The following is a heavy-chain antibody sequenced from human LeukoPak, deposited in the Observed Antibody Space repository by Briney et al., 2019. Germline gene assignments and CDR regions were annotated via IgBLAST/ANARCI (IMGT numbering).Heavy chain of an antibody. CDR2: INQNGITT. D-gene: IGHD4-17*01. J-gene: IGHJ4*02. CDR1: GFIFRNHW. Sequence: GGSLRLSCAASGFIFRNHWMHWVRQAPGKGLVWVARINQNGITTTYTDSVKGRFTISRDNAKNTLYLQMNSLRAEDTAVYYCARDFAGDRDYWGQGTLVTVSS. V-gene: IGHV3-74*01. CDR3: ARDFAGDRDY.